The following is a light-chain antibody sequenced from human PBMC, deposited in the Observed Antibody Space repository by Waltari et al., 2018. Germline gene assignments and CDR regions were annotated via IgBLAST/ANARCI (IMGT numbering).Light chain of an antibody. CDR1: TGPVPSGHY. Sequence: QAVVTQRPSLPVSPGGAVSFTCGSSTGPVPSGHYPDWFQQKPGQAPRTLIYATSDKHSWTPARFSGFLLGGKAALTLSGAQPEDEADYYCLLFYNHLRVFGGGTKLTVL. J-gene: IGLJ2*01. V-gene: IGLV7-46*01. CDR3: LLFYNHLRV. CDR2: ATS.